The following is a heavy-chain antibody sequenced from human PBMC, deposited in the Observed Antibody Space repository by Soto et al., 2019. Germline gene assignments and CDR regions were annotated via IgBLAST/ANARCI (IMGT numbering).Heavy chain of an antibody. CDR1: GFTFDDYA. V-gene: IGHV3-9*01. D-gene: IGHD6-19*01. CDR2: ITWNSGKI. J-gene: IGHJ4*02. CDR3: AKDRCIGVAGFPDS. Sequence: EVQLVESGGGLVQPGASLRLSCVASGFTFDDYAMHWVRQGPGKGLEWVAGITWNSGKIVYADSVKGRFTISRDNAKTSLFLQMNSLRVEDTAFYHCAKDRCIGVAGFPDSWGLGTLVTVSS.